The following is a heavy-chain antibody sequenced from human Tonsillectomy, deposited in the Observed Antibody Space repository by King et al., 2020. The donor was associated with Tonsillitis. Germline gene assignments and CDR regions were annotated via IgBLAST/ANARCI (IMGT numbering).Heavy chain of an antibody. Sequence: VQLVESGGGLVKPGGSLRLSCAASGFTFSSYSMNWVRQAPGKGLEWVSSISSSSSYIYYADSVKGRFTISRDNAKNSLYLQMNSLRAEDTAVYYCARAPTYGLRYFDWLPQRIDYWGQGTLVTVSS. J-gene: IGHJ4*02. CDR3: ARAPTYGLRYFDWLPQRIDY. V-gene: IGHV3-21*01. CDR2: ISSSSSYI. D-gene: IGHD3-9*01. CDR1: GFTFSSYS.